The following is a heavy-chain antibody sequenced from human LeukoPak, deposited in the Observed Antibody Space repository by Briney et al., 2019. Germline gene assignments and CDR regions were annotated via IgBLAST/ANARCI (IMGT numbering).Heavy chain of an antibody. CDR1: GGSISSSSYY. CDR3: ARVSPSANPRGAFDI. Sequence: SETLSLTCTVSGGSISSSSYYWGWVRQPPGKGLEWIASIYYSGSTYYHPSLKRRVTISVDTSKNQFSLKLSSVTAADTAVYYCARVSPSANPRGAFDIWGQGTMVTVSS. V-gene: IGHV4-39*01. D-gene: IGHD3-3*01. CDR2: IYYSGST. J-gene: IGHJ3*02.